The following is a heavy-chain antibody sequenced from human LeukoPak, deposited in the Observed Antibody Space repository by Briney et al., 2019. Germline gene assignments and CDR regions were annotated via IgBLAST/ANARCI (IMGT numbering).Heavy chain of an antibody. CDR1: GGSISSYY. CDR2: IYHSGST. CDR3: AREYDFWSGYYVDAFDI. D-gene: IGHD3-3*01. J-gene: IGHJ3*02. Sequence: SETLSLTCTVSGGSISSYYWTWIRQSPGKGLEWIGYIYHSGSTYYNPSLRSRVTISLFTSKNQFSLKLSSVAAADTAVYYCAREYDFWSGYYVDAFDIWGQGTMVTVSS. V-gene: IGHV4-59*12.